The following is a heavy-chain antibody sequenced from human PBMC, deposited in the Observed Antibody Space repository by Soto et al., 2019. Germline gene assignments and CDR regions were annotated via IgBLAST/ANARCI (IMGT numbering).Heavy chain of an antibody. J-gene: IGHJ4*02. CDR2: ISYDVTNK. D-gene: IGHD6-19*01. CDR3: ARGAHSSGWYYFDY. CDR1: GFSFSSYG. Sequence: GGSLRLSCAASGFSFSSYGMHWVRQAPGKGLEWVAVISYDVTNKYYADSVKGRFTISRDNSKNTLYLQMNSLRAEDTAVYYCARGAHSSGWYYFDYWGQGTLVTVSS. V-gene: IGHV3-30*03.